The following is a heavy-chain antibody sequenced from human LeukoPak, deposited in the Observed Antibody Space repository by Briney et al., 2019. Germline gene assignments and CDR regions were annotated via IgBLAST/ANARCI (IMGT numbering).Heavy chain of an antibody. CDR3: ARSPGYSYGQTDY. D-gene: IGHD5-18*01. CDR2: IYYSGST. J-gene: IGHJ4*02. CDR1: GGSISSSSYY. V-gene: IGHV4-39*01. Sequence: PSETLSLTCTVSGGSISSSSYYWGWIRQPPGKGLEWIGSIYYSGSTYYNPSLKSRVTISVDTSKNQFSLKLSSVTAADTAVYYCARSPGYSYGQTDYWGQGTLVTVSS.